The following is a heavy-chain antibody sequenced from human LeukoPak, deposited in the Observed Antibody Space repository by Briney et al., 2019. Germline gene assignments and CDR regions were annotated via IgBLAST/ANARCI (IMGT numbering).Heavy chain of an antibody. V-gene: IGHV3-33*01. CDR2: IWYDRSNK. CDR1: GATLSSYA. D-gene: IGHD3-22*01. J-gene: IGHJ4*02. CDR3: AREDSSGGYYFDY. Sequence: GGSLRLSCAASGATLSSYAMHCVSQAPGTGMEWVAVIWYDRSNKYYADSMKSRFTSSRDNSKNTLYLQMNGLRAEDTAVYYCAREDSSGGYYFDYWGQGTLVTVSS.